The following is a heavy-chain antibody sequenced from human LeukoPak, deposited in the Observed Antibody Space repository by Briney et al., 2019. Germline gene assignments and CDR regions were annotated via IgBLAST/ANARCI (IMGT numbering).Heavy chain of an antibody. Sequence: PSETLSLTCAVYGGSFSGYYWSWIRQPPGKGLEWIGEINHSGSTNYNPSLKSRVTISVDTSKNQFSLKLSSVTAADTAVYYCARGPRGGKRGRFDYWGQGTLVTVSS. CDR3: ARGPRGGKRGRFDY. D-gene: IGHD4-23*01. CDR1: GGSFSGYY. V-gene: IGHV4-34*01. CDR2: INHSGST. J-gene: IGHJ4*02.